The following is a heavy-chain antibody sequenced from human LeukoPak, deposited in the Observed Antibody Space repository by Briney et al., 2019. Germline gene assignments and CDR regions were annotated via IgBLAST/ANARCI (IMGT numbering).Heavy chain of an antibody. CDR3: ASSIVVVVGYAFDI. CDR2: INHSGST. CDR1: GGSFCGYY. V-gene: IGHV4-34*01. J-gene: IGHJ3*02. Sequence: KPSETLSLTCAVYGGSFCGYYWSWIRQSPGKGLEWIGEINHSGSTNYNPSLKSRVTISVDTSKNQFSLKLSSVTAADTAVYYCASSIVVVVGYAFDIWGQGTMVTVSS. D-gene: IGHD2-15*01.